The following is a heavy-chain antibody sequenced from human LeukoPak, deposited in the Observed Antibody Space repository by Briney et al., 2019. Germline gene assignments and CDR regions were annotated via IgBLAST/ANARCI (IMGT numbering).Heavy chain of an antibody. CDR1: GFIFTDYY. D-gene: IGHD3-10*01. CDR3: TREGVDVFDI. V-gene: IGHV3-11*06. J-gene: IGHJ3*02. Sequence: PGGSLRLSCAASGFIFTDYYMSWIRQAPGKGLEWVSFINSSSSSTNYADSVKGRFSISRDNAKNSLYLQMNSLRAEDTAVYYCTREGVDVFDIWGQGTMVTVSS. CDR2: INSSSSST.